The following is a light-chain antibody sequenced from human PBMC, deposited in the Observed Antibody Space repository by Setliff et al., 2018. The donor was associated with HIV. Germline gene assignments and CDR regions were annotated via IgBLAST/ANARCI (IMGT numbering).Light chain of an antibody. V-gene: IGLV3-21*03. CDR2: DDN. CDR1: NIGGKS. J-gene: IGLJ1*01. Sequence: VLTQPPSVSVAPGKTARITCGGNNIGGKSVHWYQQKPGQAPVLVVYDDNDRPSGIPERFSGSNSGNTATLTISRVEAGDEADYYCQVWDSSTDHHVFGTGTKVTVL. CDR3: QVWDSSTDHHV.